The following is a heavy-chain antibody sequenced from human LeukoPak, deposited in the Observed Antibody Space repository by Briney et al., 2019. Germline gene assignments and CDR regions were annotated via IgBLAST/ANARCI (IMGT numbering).Heavy chain of an antibody. D-gene: IGHD3-10*01. Sequence: SSETLSLTCAVYGGSFSGYYWSWIRQPPGKGLEWIGEINHSGGTNYNPSLKSRVTISVDTSKNQFSLKLSSVTAADTAVYYCARGQFRWFDPWGQGTLVTVSS. CDR1: GGSFSGYY. V-gene: IGHV4-34*01. J-gene: IGHJ5*02. CDR2: INHSGGT. CDR3: ARGQFRWFDP.